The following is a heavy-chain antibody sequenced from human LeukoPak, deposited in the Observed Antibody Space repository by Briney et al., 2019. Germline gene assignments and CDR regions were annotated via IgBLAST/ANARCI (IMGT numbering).Heavy chain of an antibody. CDR3: ARDGTAAGLYFDL. J-gene: IGHJ4*01. Sequence: LSGGSLRLSCEVSGFTFTDYWMNWVRQAPGKGPEWVASIRQDGSEKTYVDSVEGRFTISRDNTKNSLSLQLNGLRAEDTAVYYCARDGTAAGLYFDLWGQGTLVTVSS. V-gene: IGHV3-7*01. D-gene: IGHD6-13*01. CDR1: GFTFTDYW. CDR2: IRQDGSEK.